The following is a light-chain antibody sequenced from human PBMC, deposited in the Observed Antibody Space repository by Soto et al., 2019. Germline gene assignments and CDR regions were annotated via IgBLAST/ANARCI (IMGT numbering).Light chain of an antibody. Sequence: EIVLTQSPATLSLSPGERATLSCSASQSVSSYLAWYQQKPGQAPRLLIYDASNRATGITARFSGSGSGTDFTLTISSLEPEDFAVYYCQQRSNWPPITFGQGTKVDNK. J-gene: IGKJ1*01. V-gene: IGKV3-11*01. CDR2: DAS. CDR1: QSVSSY. CDR3: QQRSNWPPIT.